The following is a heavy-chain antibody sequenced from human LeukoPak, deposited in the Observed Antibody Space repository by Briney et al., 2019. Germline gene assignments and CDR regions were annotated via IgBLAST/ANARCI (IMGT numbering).Heavy chain of an antibody. CDR2: IYYSGST. D-gene: IGHD3-22*01. CDR1: GASIKNYY. V-gene: IGHV4-59*08. CDR3: VRRIFFDNSGFHFYFDS. J-gene: IGHJ4*02. Sequence: SETLSLTCAVSGASIKNYYWSWIRQPPGKGLEWIGYIYYSGSTNYNPSLTSRVTMSVDTSKNQFSLKLTSVTAADTAVYYCVRRIFFDNSGFHFYFDSWGQGALVTVSS.